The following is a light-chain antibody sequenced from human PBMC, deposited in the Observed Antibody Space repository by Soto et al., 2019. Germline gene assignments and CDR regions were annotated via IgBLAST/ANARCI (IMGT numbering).Light chain of an antibody. J-gene: IGLJ1*01. Sequence: QSVLTQPPSASGTPGQRGIISCSGGSSNIGRNTVNWYQHLPGTAPRLLIYTNDQRPSGVPDRFSGSKSGTSASLAISGLQSEDEADYYCAAWDDTSSFVFGTGTKSPS. CDR1: SSNIGRNT. V-gene: IGLV1-44*01. CDR3: AAWDDTSSFV. CDR2: TND.